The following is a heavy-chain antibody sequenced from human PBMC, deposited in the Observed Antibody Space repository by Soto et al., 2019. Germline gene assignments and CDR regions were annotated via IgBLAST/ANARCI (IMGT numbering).Heavy chain of an antibody. CDR2: INHSGST. J-gene: IGHJ6*02. V-gene: IGHV4-34*01. Sequence: SETLSLTCAVYGGSFSGYYWSWIRQPPGKGLEWIGLINHSGSTNYNPSLKSRVTISVDTSKNQFSLKLSSVTAADTAVYYCARGPRIAAAGPFLYYGMDVWGQGTTVTVSS. CDR3: ARGPRIAAAGPFLYYGMDV. CDR1: GGSFSGYY. D-gene: IGHD6-13*01.